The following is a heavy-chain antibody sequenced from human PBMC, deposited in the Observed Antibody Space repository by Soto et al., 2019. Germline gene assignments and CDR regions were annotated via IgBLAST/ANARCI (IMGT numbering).Heavy chain of an antibody. V-gene: IGHV3-11*01. D-gene: IGHD5-18*01. CDR3: ARAPPYYSYGDY. Sequence: PGGSLRLSCSASGFPFSSYSMHWIRHAPGKGLEWVSYISSSGGSIYYADSVKGRFTISRDNAKNSLYLQMNSLRAEDTAVYYCARAPPYYSYGDYWGQGTLVTVSS. CDR2: ISSSGGSI. CDR1: GFPFSSYS. J-gene: IGHJ4*02.